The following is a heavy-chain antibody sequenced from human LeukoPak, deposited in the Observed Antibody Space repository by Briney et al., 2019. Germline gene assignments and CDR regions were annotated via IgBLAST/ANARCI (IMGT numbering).Heavy chain of an antibody. V-gene: IGHV3-23*01. CDR3: ARGSSAFYYLDY. CDR1: GFTFSNYA. CDR2: LSGSGTST. D-gene: IGHD6-13*01. Sequence: GGSLRLSCAASGFTFSNYAVTWVRQAPGKGLEWVSTLSGSGTSTDYADSVKGRFTISRDNSNNALYLQMNNLRAEDTAVYYCARGSSAFYYLDYWGQGTLVTVSS. J-gene: IGHJ4*02.